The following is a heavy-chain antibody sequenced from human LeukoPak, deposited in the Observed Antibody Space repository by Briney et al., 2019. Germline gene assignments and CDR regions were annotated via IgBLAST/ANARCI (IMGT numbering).Heavy chain of an antibody. CDR3: ARGRGDYYGSGSTDY. V-gene: IGHV1-8*03. D-gene: IGHD3-10*01. J-gene: IGHJ4*02. CDR2: MNPNSGNT. Sequence: EASVKVSCKASGGTFSSYAISWVRQATGQGLEWMGWMNPNSGNTGYAQKFQGRVTITRNTSISTAYMELSSLRSEDTAVYYCARGRGDYYGSGSTDYWGQGTLVTVSS. CDR1: GGTFSSYA.